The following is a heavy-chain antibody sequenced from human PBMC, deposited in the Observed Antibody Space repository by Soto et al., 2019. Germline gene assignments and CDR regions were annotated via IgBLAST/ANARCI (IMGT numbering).Heavy chain of an antibody. CDR3: ASLSSTWPRDY. CDR1: GFTFSSHW. V-gene: IGHV3-7*03. J-gene: IGHJ4*02. D-gene: IGHD2-15*01. CDR2: IKQDGSEK. Sequence: EVQLVESGGDLVQPGGSLRLSCAASGFTFSSHWMSWVRQAPGKGLEWVANIKQDGSEKYYVDSVKGRFTISRDNARDSLFLQMNSLRAEDTAIYYCASLSSTWPRDYWGQGTLVTVSS.